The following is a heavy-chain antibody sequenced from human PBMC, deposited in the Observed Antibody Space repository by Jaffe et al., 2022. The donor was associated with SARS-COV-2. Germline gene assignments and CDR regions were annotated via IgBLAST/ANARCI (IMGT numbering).Heavy chain of an antibody. CDR1: GYTFTGYY. Sequence: QVQLVQSGAEVEKSGASVKVSCKASGYTFTGYYMHWVRQAPGQGLEWMGWINPYSGGTKYAQKFQGRVTMTRDTSISTAYMELSRLRSDDTAVYYCARVAYCGGDCFSRYYYGLDVWGQGTTVTVSS. CDR2: INPYSGGT. D-gene: IGHD2-21*02. V-gene: IGHV1-2*02. CDR3: ARVAYCGGDCFSRYYYGLDV. J-gene: IGHJ6*02.